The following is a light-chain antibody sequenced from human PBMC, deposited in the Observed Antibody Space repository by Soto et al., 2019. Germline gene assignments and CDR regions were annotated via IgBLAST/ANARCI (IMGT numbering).Light chain of an antibody. CDR3: QRYNNWPPWT. V-gene: IGKV3-15*01. J-gene: IGKJ1*01. Sequence: ILMTQSPATLSVSPGERATLSCRASQSVSNNLAWYQQKPGQAPRLLIYDASTRATGIPARFSGSGSGTEFTLTISSLQSEDFAVYYCQRYNNWPPWTFGQGTKVEIK. CDR1: QSVSNN. CDR2: DAS.